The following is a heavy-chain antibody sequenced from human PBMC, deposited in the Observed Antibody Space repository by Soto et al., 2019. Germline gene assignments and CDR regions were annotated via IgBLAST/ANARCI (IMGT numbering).Heavy chain of an antibody. CDR2: INAGNGNT. V-gene: IGHV1-3*01. CDR3: ARGGGGSGSYYRYYYYGMDV. D-gene: IGHD3-10*01. J-gene: IGHJ6*02. CDR1: GYTFTSYS. Sequence: ASVKVSCKPSGYTFTSYSMHWGRQAPGQRLEWMGWINAGNGNTKYSQKFQGRVTITRDTSASTAYMELSSLRSEDTAVYYCARGGGGSGSYYRYYYYGMDVWGQGTTVTVSS.